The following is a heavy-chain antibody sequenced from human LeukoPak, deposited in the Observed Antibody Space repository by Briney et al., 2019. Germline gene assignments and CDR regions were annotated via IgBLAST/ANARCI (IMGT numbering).Heavy chain of an antibody. CDR1: GFTFSSYS. V-gene: IGHV3-21*01. J-gene: IGHJ4*02. CDR2: ISSSSSYI. CDR3: ASTLSPTKYCSGGSCYSGRDY. D-gene: IGHD2-15*01. Sequence: PGGSLRLSCAASGFTFSSYSMNWVRQAPGKGLEWVSSISSSSSYIYCADSVKGRFTISRDNAKNSLYLQMNSLRAEDTAVYYCASTLSPTKYCSGGSCYSGRDYWGQGTLVTVSS.